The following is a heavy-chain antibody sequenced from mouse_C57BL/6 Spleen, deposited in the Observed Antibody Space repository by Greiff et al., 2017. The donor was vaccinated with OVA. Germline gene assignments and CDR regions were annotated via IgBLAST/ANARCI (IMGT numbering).Heavy chain of an antibody. Sequence: QVQLKQPGAELVKPGASVKLSCKASGYTFTSYWMHWVKQRPGRGLEWIGRIDPNSGGTKYNEKFKSKATLTVDKPSSTAYMQLSSLTSEDSAVYYCARRGWEGWYFDVWGTGTTVTVSS. CDR1: GYTFTSYW. D-gene: IGHD1-1*02. V-gene: IGHV1-72*01. J-gene: IGHJ1*03. CDR3: ARRGWEGWYFDV. CDR2: IDPNSGGT.